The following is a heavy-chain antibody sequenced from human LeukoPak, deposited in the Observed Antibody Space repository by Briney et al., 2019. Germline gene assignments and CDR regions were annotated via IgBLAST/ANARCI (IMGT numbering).Heavy chain of an antibody. D-gene: IGHD3-10*01. V-gene: IGHV4-34*01. CDR1: GGSFSGYY. Sequence: SETLSLTCAVYGGSFSGYYWSWIRQPPGKGLEWIGEINHSGSTNYNPSLKSRVTISVDTSKNQFSLKLSSVTAADTAVYYCARGSRSGSLYYFDYWGQGTLVTVSS. J-gene: IGHJ4*02. CDR2: INHSGST. CDR3: ARGSRSGSLYYFDY.